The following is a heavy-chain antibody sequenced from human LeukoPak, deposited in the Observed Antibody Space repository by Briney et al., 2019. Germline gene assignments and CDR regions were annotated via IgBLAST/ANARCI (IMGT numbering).Heavy chain of an antibody. CDR2: ISNDGSDK. D-gene: IGHD6-19*01. CDR3: AKGYSTGWYGGVDY. J-gene: IGHJ4*02. CDR1: GFTFSSYG. V-gene: IGHV3-30*18. Sequence: PGRSLRLSCAASGFTFSSYGMYWVRQAPGKGLEWVVVISNDGSDKYYADSVKGRFTIPRDNSKSTLYLQMNSLRAEDTAVYYCAKGYSTGWYGGVDYWGQGTLVTVSS.